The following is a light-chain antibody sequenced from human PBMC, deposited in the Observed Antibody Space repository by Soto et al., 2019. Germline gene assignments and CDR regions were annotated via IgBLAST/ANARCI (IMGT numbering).Light chain of an antibody. Sequence: DIQITQSPSSVSASVGDRVTITCRASQGINNWLAWYQQKPGKAPELLIYAVSYLQSGVPSRFSGSGSGTDFTLNVSRLETEDFAVYYCKQRSNWPITLGKGKRLEIK. CDR2: AVS. J-gene: IGKJ5*01. CDR3: KQRSNWPIT. V-gene: IGKV1-12*01. CDR1: QGINNW.